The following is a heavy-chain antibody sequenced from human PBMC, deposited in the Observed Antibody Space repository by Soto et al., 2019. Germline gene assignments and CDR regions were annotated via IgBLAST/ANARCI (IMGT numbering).Heavy chain of an antibody. CDR2: INSDGSSA. J-gene: IGHJ5*02. Sequence: PGGSLRLSCAASGFTFSSYWIHWVRQAPGKGLVWVSRINSDGSSASYADSVKGRFTISRDNAKNTLYLQMNSLRAEDTAVYYCAREGLPTYSSSPYNWFDPWGQGTLVTVSS. CDR1: GFTFSSYW. V-gene: IGHV3-74*01. CDR3: AREGLPTYSSSPYNWFDP. D-gene: IGHD6-6*01.